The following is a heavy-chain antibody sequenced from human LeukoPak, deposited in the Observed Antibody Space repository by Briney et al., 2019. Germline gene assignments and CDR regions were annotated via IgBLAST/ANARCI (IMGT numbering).Heavy chain of an antibody. CDR3: ARELREHGVFDI. D-gene: IGHD1-26*01. J-gene: IGHJ3*02. CDR2: ISGSGGST. CDR1: GFTFSSYA. V-gene: IGHV3-23*01. Sequence: GGSLRLSCAASGFTFSSYAMSWVRQAPGKGLEWVSAISGSGGSTYYADSVKGRFTISRDNSKNTVYLQMNSLRAEDTAVYYCARELREHGVFDIWGQGTMVTVSS.